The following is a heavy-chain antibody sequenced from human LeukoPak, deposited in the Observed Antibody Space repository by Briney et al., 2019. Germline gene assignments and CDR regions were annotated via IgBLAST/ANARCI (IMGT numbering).Heavy chain of an antibody. V-gene: IGHV3-48*03. D-gene: IGHD3-10*02. CDR3: AELGITMIGGV. CDR1: GFTFSSYE. CDR2: ISSSGSTI. Sequence: GGSLRLSCAASGFTFSSYEMNWVRRAPGKGLEWVSYISSSGSTIYYADSVKGRFTISRDNAKNSLYLQRNSLRAEDTAVYYCAELGITMIGGVWGKGTTVTISS. J-gene: IGHJ6*04.